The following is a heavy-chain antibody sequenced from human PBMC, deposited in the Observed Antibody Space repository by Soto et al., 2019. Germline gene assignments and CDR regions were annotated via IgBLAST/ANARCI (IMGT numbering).Heavy chain of an antibody. CDR1: GFTFDDYA. J-gene: IGHJ6*02. CDR3: AKSFRRDTAIVEPPMEGMDV. Sequence: GGSLRLSCAASGFTFDDYAMHWVRQAPGKGLEWVSLISWDGGSTYYADSVKGRFTISRDNSKNSLYLQMNSLRAEDTALYYCAKSFRRDTAIVEPPMEGMDVWGQGTTVTVSS. D-gene: IGHD5-18*01. CDR2: ISWDGGST. V-gene: IGHV3-43D*03.